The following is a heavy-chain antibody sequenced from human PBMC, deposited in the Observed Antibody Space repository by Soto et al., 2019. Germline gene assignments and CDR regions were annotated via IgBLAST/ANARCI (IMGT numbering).Heavy chain of an antibody. CDR2: VHSSGIT. Sequence: SETLSLTCTVSGGSVSNDNFYWSWIRQPPGKGLEWIGYVHSSGITNYNPSLKRRVTISVDTSRNQFSLRLSSVTAADTAVYYCARGLTMGQLPSNFDHWGQGTLLTVSS. J-gene: IGHJ5*02. V-gene: IGHV4-61*01. CDR3: ARGLTMGQLPSNFDH. CDR1: GGSVSNDNFY. D-gene: IGHD3-16*01.